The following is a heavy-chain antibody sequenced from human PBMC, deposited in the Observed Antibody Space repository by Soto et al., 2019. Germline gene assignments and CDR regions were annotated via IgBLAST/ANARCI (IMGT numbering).Heavy chain of an antibody. Sequence: QVQLVQSGAEVKKPGSSVKVSCKASGGNFSSYAISWLRQAPGQGLEWMGGIIPVFRTTNYEQKLQGRVTITADGSTSTAYMELSSLTSADTAVYYCARSSPYCLIQTPAGNQYYYPMDVWGQGTTVTVSS. CDR2: IIPVFRTT. J-gene: IGHJ6*02. D-gene: IGHD2-21*01. CDR3: ARSSPYCLIQTPAGNQYYYPMDV. CDR1: GGNFSSYA. V-gene: IGHV1-69*01.